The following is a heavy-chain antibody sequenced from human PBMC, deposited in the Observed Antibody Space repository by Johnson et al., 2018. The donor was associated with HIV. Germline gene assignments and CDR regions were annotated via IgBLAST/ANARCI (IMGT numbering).Heavy chain of an antibody. CDR3: ARAGRQQLVLDAFDI. CDR1: GFTFSSYA. CDR2: ISWNSGSI. Sequence: QLVESGGGVVQPGRSLRLSCAASGFTFSSYAMHWVRQAPGKGLEWVSGISWNSGSIGYADSVKGRFTISRDNSKNTLYLQMNSLRAEDTAVYYCARAGRQQLVLDAFDIWGQGTMVTVSS. D-gene: IGHD6-13*01. V-gene: IGHV3-9*01. J-gene: IGHJ3*02.